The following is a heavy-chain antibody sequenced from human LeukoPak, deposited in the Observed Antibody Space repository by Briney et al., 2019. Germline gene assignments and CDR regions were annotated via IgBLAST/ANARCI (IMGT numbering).Heavy chain of an antibody. CDR2: INWNGGST. Sequence: GRSLRLSCAASGFTFDDYGMSWVRQAPGKGLEWVSGINWNGGSTGYADSVKGRFTISRDNAKNSLYLQMNSLRAEDTALYHCARDALVGATTGFRYFDLWGRGTLVTVSS. CDR1: GFTFDDYG. V-gene: IGHV3-20*01. J-gene: IGHJ2*01. CDR3: ARDALVGATTGFRYFDL. D-gene: IGHD1-26*01.